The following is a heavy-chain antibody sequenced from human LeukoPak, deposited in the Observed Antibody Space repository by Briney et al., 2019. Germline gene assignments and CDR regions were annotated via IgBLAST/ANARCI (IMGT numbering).Heavy chain of an antibody. CDR2: MYPSGST. CDR1: GGSISSYY. Sequence: SETLSLTCTVSGGSISSYYWSWIRQPPGKGLEWIGRMYPSGSTNYNPSLNSRVTMSVDTSKNQFSLKLSSVTAADSAVYYCARDRGGYNWYFDLWGRGTLVTVSS. CDR3: ARDRGGYNWYFDL. J-gene: IGHJ2*01. D-gene: IGHD5-12*01. V-gene: IGHV4-4*07.